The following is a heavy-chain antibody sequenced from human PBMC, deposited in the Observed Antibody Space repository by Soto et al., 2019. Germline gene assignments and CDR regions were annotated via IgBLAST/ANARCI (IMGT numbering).Heavy chain of an antibody. CDR1: GGSISRCY. D-gene: IGHD5-18*01. Sequence: SETLSLTCTVSGGSISRCYWNWLRQPPRKGLEWIGYIYYSGSTNYNPSLKSRVTISVDTSKNQFSLKLSSVTAADTAVYYCARVVVEITGDTAFDLIDYWCQGTLVTVSS. J-gene: IGHJ4*02. CDR2: IYYSGST. CDR3: ARVVVEITGDTAFDLIDY. V-gene: IGHV4-59*01.